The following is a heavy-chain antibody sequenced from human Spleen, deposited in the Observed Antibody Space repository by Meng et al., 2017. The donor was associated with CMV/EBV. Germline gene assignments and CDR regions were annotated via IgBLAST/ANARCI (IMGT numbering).Heavy chain of an antibody. Sequence: SLKISCAASGFTFDDYAMHWVRQAPGKGLEWVSGISWNSGSIGYADSVKGRFTISRDNAKNSLYLQMNSLRAEDTAVYYCARGGYDFWSGYPPGAFDIWGQGTMVTVSS. V-gene: IGHV3-9*01. D-gene: IGHD3-3*01. CDR1: GFTFDDYA. CDR2: ISWNSGSI. J-gene: IGHJ3*02. CDR3: ARGGYDFWSGYPPGAFDI.